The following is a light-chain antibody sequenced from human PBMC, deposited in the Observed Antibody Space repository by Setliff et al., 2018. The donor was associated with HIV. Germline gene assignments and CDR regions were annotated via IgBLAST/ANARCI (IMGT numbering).Light chain of an antibody. CDR2: EVS. CDR3: SSYGGYNNVV. V-gene: IGLV2-8*01. Sequence: QSALTQPPSASGPPGQSVTISCTGTSSDIGGYKYVSWYQQHPGKAPKWMIYEVSKRPSGVPDRFSGSKSGNTASLTVSGLQAEDEADYYCSSYGGYNNVVFGGGTKVTVL. J-gene: IGLJ2*01. CDR1: SSDIGGYKY.